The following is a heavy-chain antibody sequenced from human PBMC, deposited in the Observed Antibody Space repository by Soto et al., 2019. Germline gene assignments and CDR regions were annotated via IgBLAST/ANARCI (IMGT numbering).Heavy chain of an antibody. D-gene: IGHD2-15*01. CDR3: AGVVYYGGRGYNVFTL. Sequence: QVQLQESGPGLVKPSQTLSLTCTVSGGAISSGGSYWRWLRQHPGKGLEWIGYIYYSGSTYYNPSLKRRVRISEDTSKNQFSVKLSSVSAANTAVDDCAGVVYYGGRGYNVFTLWGQGTMVTVSS. CDR2: IYYSGST. V-gene: IGHV4-31*03. CDR1: GGAISSGGSY. J-gene: IGHJ3*01.